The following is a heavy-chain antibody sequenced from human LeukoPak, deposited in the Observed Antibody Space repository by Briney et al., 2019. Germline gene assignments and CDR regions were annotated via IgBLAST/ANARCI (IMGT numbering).Heavy chain of an antibody. V-gene: IGHV3-21*01. CDR1: GFTFSSYS. CDR3: ARDTPYHQTYYYYGMDV. CDR2: ISSSSSYI. Sequence: GGSLRLSCAASGFTFSSYSMNWVRQAPGKGLEWVSSISSSSSYIYYADSVKGRFTISRDNAKNSLYLQMNSLRAEDTAVYYCARDTPYHQTYYYYGMDVWGQGTTVTVSS. J-gene: IGHJ6*02. D-gene: IGHD1-14*01.